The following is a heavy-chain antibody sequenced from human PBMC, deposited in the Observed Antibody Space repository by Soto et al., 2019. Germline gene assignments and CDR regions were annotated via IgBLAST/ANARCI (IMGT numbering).Heavy chain of an antibody. Sequence: QVQLQESGPGLVKPSQTLSLTCTVSGGSIRSGGHYWSWIRQHPGKGLEWLGYFYYAGSTYSNPSYRGSTYYTPSLNNRLTISADTSKNQFSLELSSVTAADTAVYYCARASFFSDYCFDCWGQGTLVTVSS. CDR2: FYYAGSTYSNPSYRGST. V-gene: IGHV4-31*03. CDR3: ARASFFSDYCFDC. D-gene: IGHD3-3*02. J-gene: IGHJ4*02. CDR1: GGSIRSGGHY.